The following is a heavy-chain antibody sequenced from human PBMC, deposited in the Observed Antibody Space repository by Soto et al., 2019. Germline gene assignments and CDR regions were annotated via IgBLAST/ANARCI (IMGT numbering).Heavy chain of an antibody. D-gene: IGHD4-17*01. CDR3: ARSPYGDPFDS. V-gene: IGHV4-30-4*01. Sequence: QVQLQESGPGLVKPSQTLSLTCTVSGGSISSGDYYWSWIRQPPGKGLEWIGYIYYSGSTYYNPSPKSRVTRSVDTSMNQFSLMLSSVSAADTSVYYCARSPYGDPFDSWGQGTLVTVSS. CDR1: GGSISSGDYY. J-gene: IGHJ4*02. CDR2: IYYSGST.